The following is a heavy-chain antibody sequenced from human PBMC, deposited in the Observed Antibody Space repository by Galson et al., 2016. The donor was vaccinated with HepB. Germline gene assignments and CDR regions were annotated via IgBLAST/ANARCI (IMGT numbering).Heavy chain of an antibody. CDR3: ARHPLGQSSGWYLSPYYFDY. V-gene: IGHV4-34*01. J-gene: IGHJ4*02. CDR1: GGSFSAYY. D-gene: IGHD6-19*01. Sequence: SETLSLTCGVYGGSFSAYYWTWIRQHPAKGLEWIGEIDHSGGTNYNPSLKGRLPMSIDTSTNQSSLNFSSVTAADTAVYYCARHPLGQSSGWYLSPYYFDYWGQGTLVTVSS. CDR2: IDHSGGT.